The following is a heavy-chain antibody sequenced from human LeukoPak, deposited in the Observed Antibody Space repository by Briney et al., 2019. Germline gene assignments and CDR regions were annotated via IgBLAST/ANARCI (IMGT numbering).Heavy chain of an antibody. V-gene: IGHV3-33*01. J-gene: IGHJ4*02. CDR2: IWYDGSNK. CDR1: GFTFSSYG. D-gene: IGHD3-3*01. Sequence: GGSLRLSCAASGFTFSSYGMYWVRQAPGKGLEWVAVIWYDGSNKYYADSVKGRFTISRDNSKNTLYLQMNSLRAEDTAVYYCARGPHFGVVTVDYWGQGTLVTVSS. CDR3: ARGPHFGVVTVDY.